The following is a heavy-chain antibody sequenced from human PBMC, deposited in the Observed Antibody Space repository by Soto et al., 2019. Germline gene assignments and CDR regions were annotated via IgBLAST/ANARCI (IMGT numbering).Heavy chain of an antibody. V-gene: IGHV1-18*01. CDR1: GYTFTSYG. CDR3: ARDLLRFLEWCDAFDI. J-gene: IGHJ3*02. D-gene: IGHD3-3*01. Sequence: GASVKVSCKASGYTFTSYGISWVRQAPGQGLEWMGWISAYNGNTNYAQKLQGRVTMTTDTSTSTAYMELRSLRSDDTAVYHCARDLLRFLEWCDAFDIRGQGTMVTVSS. CDR2: ISAYNGNT.